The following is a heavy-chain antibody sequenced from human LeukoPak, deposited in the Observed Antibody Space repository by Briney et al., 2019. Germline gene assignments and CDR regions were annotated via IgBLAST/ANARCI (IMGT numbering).Heavy chain of an antibody. CDR1: GYTFTSYD. CDR2: MNPNSGNT. D-gene: IGHD2-15*01. V-gene: IGHV1-8*01. J-gene: IGHJ4*02. Sequence: ASVKVSCKASGYTFTSYDINWARQATGQGLEWMGWMNPNSGNTGYAQKFQGRVTMTRNTSISTAYMELSSLRSEDTAVYYCARGRGGPKEVVVAAIDYWGQGTLVTVSS. CDR3: ARGRGGPKEVVVAAIDY.